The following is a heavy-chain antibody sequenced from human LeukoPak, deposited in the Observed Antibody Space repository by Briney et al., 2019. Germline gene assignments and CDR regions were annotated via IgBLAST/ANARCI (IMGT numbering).Heavy chain of an antibody. CDR3: ARTGIDYGDYGLLDY. CDR2: ISAYNGHT. V-gene: IGHV1-18*01. Sequence: GASVKVSCKASGYTFTKYGITWVRQAPGQGPEWVGWISAYNGHTESAQKFQGRVTMTTETSTNTAYMELRSLRSDDTAVYYCARTGIDYGDYGLLDYWGQGSLVTVSS. D-gene: IGHD4-17*01. CDR1: GYTFTKYG. J-gene: IGHJ4*02.